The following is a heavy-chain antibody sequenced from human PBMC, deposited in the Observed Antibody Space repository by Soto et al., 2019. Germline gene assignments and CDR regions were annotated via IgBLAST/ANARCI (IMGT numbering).Heavy chain of an antibody. J-gene: IGHJ4*02. D-gene: IGHD1-26*01. V-gene: IGHV4-59*01. CDR1: GGSISSYY. Sequence: QVQLQESGPGLVKPSETLSLTCTVSGGSISSYYWSWIRQPPGKGLEWIGYIYYSGSTNYNPSLKSRVTISVDTSKNQFSLYPSSVTAADTAVYYCPLSGDGAEYFDYWGQGTLVTVSS. CDR2: IYYSGST. CDR3: PLSGDGAEYFDY.